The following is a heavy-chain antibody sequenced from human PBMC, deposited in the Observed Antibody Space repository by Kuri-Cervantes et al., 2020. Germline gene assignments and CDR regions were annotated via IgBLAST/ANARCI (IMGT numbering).Heavy chain of an antibody. CDR2: INPNSGGT. Sequence: ASVKVSCKASGYTFTGYYMHWVRQAPGQGLEWMGWINPNSGGTNYAQKFQGRVTMTRDTSISTAYMELSRLRSDDTAVYYCARGIVAAISDGPTYYFDYWGQGTLVTVSS. J-gene: IGHJ4*02. D-gene: IGHD5-12*01. CDR3: ARGIVAAISDGPTYYFDY. V-gene: IGHV1-2*02. CDR1: GYTFTGYY.